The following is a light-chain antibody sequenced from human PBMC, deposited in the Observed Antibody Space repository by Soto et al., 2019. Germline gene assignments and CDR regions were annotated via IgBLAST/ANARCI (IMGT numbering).Light chain of an antibody. CDR1: QSVSSSY. J-gene: IGKJ1*01. CDR3: HHFGTSRWT. Sequence: EIVLTQSPGTLSLSPGERATLSCRASQSVSSSYLAWYQQKPGQAPRLLIYGTSSRATGIPDRFSGSGSGTDFTLTISRLEPEDFAVYYCHHFGTSRWTFGQGTMVEIK. V-gene: IGKV3-20*01. CDR2: GTS.